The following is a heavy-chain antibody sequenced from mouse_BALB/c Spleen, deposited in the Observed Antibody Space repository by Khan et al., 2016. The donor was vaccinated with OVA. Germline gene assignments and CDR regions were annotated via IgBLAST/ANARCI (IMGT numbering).Heavy chain of an antibody. V-gene: IGHV2-6-7*01. CDR1: GFSLTGYG. Sequence: VELVESGPGLVAPSQSLSITCTVSGFSLTGYGVNWVRQPPGKGLEWLGMIWGDGSTDYNSALNSRLNLSKDNSKSQVFLKMNSLQTDDTARYYGARAYYGNYREAMDYWGHGTSVTVSS. CDR3: ARAYYGNYREAMDY. D-gene: IGHD2-10*01. CDR2: IWGDGST. J-gene: IGHJ4*01.